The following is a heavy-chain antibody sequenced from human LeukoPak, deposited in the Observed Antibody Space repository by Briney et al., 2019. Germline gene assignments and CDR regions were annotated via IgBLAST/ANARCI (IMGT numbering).Heavy chain of an antibody. CDR1: GGSISSYY. J-gene: IGHJ4*02. CDR3: ASHYDFWSGYMG. D-gene: IGHD3-3*01. Sequence: SETLSLTCTVSGGSISSYYRSWIRQPPGKGLEWIGYIYYSGSTNYNPSLKSRVTISVDTSKNQFSLKLSSVTAADTAVYYCASHYDFWSGYMGWGQGTLVTVSS. V-gene: IGHV4-59*01. CDR2: IYYSGST.